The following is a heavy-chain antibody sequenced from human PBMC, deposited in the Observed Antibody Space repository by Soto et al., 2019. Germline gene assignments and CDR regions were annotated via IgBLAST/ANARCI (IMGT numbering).Heavy chain of an antibody. CDR1: GGTFSSYA. CDR3: ASRGTAMVTYYYYGMDV. V-gene: IGHV1-69*13. D-gene: IGHD5-18*01. CDR2: IIPIFGTA. J-gene: IGHJ6*02. Sequence: ASVKVSCKASGGTFSSYAISWVRQAPGQGLEWMGGIIPIFGTANYAQKFQGRVTITADESTSTAYMELSSLRSEDTAVYYCASRGTAMVTYYYYGMDVWGQGTTVTVSS.